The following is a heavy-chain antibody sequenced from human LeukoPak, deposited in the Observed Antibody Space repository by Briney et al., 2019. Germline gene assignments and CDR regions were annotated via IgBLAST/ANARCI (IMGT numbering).Heavy chain of an antibody. CDR1: GGSITNYY. D-gene: IGHD6-19*01. Sequence: SETLSLTCTGSGGSITNYYWSWIRQPPGKGLEWIGYIYYTGSTTYNPSLGGRVTISVDTSKDQFSLKLTSVTAADTAMYYCARHGTAVALDYWGQGTLVTVSS. CDR3: ARHGTAVALDY. J-gene: IGHJ4*02. V-gene: IGHV4-59*08. CDR2: IYYTGST.